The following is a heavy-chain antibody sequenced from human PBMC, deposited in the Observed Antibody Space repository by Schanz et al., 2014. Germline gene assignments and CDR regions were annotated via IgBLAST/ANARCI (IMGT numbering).Heavy chain of an antibody. CDR2: IGGSDGNT. J-gene: IGHJ3*02. CDR3: ARGSGPEDVFDI. D-gene: IGHD2-15*01. Sequence: QVQLVQSGGEVKTPGASVKVSCKASGYTFTRSGISWVRQAPGQGLEWMGWIGGSDGNTNFAQKFQGRVTMTTDTSTSTVYMELRSLTSDDSAVYYCARGSGPEDVFDIWGQGTILTVSS. CDR1: GYTFTRSG. V-gene: IGHV1-18*01.